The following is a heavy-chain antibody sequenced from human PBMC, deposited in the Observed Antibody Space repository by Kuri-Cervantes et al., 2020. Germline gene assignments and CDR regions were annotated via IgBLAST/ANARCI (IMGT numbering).Heavy chain of an antibody. CDR3: ARQGGYNNFDY. CDR2: INPNSGGT. V-gene: IGHV1-2*02. CDR1: GYTFTGYY. Sequence: ASVKVSCKASGYTFTGYYMHWVRQAPGQGLEWMGWINPNSGGTNYAQKFQGRVTMTRDTSISTAYLQWSSLKASDTAMYYCARQGGYNNFDYWGQGTLVTVSS. D-gene: IGHD5-24*01. J-gene: IGHJ4*02.